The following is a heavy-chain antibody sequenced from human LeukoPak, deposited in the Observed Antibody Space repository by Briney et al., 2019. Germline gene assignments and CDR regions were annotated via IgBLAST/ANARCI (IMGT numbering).Heavy chain of an antibody. CDR2: IVSSSHVT. CDR1: GFTFSDYG. V-gene: IGHV3-48*01. J-gene: IGHJ3*01. CDR3: AREDDDWGPNTFDL. Sequence: GRSLRLSCAASGFTFSDYGMHWVRQAPGKGPEWLSYIVSSSHVTHYADSVMGRFTISRDNAKSSLYLQVDSLRTDDTAVYYCAREDDDWGPNTFDLWGPGTKVTVS. D-gene: IGHD7-27*01.